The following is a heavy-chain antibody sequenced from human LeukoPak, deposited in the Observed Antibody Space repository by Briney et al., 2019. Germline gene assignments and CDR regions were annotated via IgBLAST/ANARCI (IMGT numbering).Heavy chain of an antibody. CDR3: AKDLRDIVVVPAARYYYYGMDV. V-gene: IGHV3-9*01. D-gene: IGHD2-2*01. CDR1: GFTFDDYA. Sequence: GGSLRLSCAASGFTFDDYAMHWVRQAPGKGLEWVSGISWNSGSIGYADSVKGRFTISRDNAKNSLYLQMNSLRAEDTALYYCAKDLRDIVVVPAARYYYYGMDVWGQGTTVTVSS. CDR2: ISWNSGSI. J-gene: IGHJ6*02.